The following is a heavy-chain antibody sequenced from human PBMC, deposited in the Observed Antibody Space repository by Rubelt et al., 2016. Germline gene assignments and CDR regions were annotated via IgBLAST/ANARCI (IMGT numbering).Heavy chain of an antibody. CDR2: VYSGGGT. Sequence: EVQLVESGGGLVQPGGSLRLSCAVSGFTVSTKYMSWVRQAPGKGLEWVSAVYSGGGTYYADSVRGRFTVSRDNAKNTLYLQMNSLGAEDTAVYYCGRHSEEYYYYYIDVWGKGTTVTVSS. CDR3: GRHSEEYYYYYIDV. D-gene: IGHD6-25*01. CDR1: GFTVSTKY. V-gene: IGHV3-66*04. J-gene: IGHJ6*03.